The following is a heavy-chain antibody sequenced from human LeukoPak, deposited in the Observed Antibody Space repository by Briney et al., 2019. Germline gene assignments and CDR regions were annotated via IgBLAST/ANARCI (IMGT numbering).Heavy chain of an antibody. V-gene: IGHV4-34*01. Sequence: PSETLSLTCAVYGGSFSGYYWSWIRQPPGKGLEWIGEINHSGSTNYNPSPKSRVTISVDTSKNQFSLKLSSVTAADTAVYYCARVRVGATTPYYYYYMDVWGKGTTVTVSS. CDR1: GGSFSGYY. J-gene: IGHJ6*03. CDR2: INHSGST. D-gene: IGHD1-26*01. CDR3: ARVRVGATTPYYYYYMDV.